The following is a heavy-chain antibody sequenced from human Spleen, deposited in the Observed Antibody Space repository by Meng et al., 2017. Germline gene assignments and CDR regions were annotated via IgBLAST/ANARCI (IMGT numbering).Heavy chain of an antibody. CDR1: GYTFTSYY. J-gene: IGHJ3*02. V-gene: IGHV1-2*06. CDR2: IDPKNGDT. CDR3: AGSITIFGVVITDAFDI. D-gene: IGHD3-3*01. Sequence: ASVKVSCKASGYTFTSYYMHWVRQAPGQGLEWMGRIDPKNGDTHYAQKFQGRVTMTRDTSISTAYMELSRLRSDDTAVYYCAGSITIFGVVITDAFDIWGQGTMVTVSS.